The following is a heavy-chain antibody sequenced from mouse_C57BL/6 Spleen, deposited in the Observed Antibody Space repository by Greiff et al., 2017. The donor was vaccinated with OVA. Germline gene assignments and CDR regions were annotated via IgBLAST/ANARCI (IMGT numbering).Heavy chain of an antibody. CDR3: ARSPRYDYDDYFDY. CDR1: GYTFTSYW. CDR2: IYPGSGST. Sequence: QVQLQQSGAELVKPGASVKMSCKASGYTFTSYWITWVKQRPGQGLEWIGDIYPGSGSTNYNEKFKSKATLTVDTSSSTAYMQLSSLTSEDAAVYYCARSPRYDYDDYFDYWGQGTTLTVSS. J-gene: IGHJ2*01. V-gene: IGHV1-55*01. D-gene: IGHD2-4*01.